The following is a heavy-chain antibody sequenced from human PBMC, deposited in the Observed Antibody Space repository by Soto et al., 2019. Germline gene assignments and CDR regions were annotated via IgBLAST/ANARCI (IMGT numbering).Heavy chain of an antibody. CDR1: GGSISSGGYY. CDR2: IYYSGST. CDR3: ARDLEGGGYFDY. D-gene: IGHD1-1*01. V-gene: IGHV4-31*03. J-gene: IGHJ4*02. Sequence: QVQLQESGPGLVKPSQTLSLTCTVSGGSISSGGYYWSWIRQHPGKGLEWIGYIYYSGSTYYNPSLKSRVTISVDTSKNQFSLKLSSVTTADTVVYYCARDLEGGGYFDYWGQGTLVTVSS.